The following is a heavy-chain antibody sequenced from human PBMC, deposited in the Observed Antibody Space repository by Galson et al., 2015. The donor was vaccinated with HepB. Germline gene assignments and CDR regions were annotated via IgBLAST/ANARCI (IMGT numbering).Heavy chain of an antibody. CDR2: IIPILGLA. V-gene: IGHV1-69*02. Sequence: SVKVSCKASGDTFSSYIIRWVRQAPGQGLEWMGRIIPILGLANHAQKFQGRVTITADKSTRTAYMELSSLRSEDTAVYYCARGKYYYDSSGRPDYYSYGMDVWGQGTTVTVSS. CDR3: ARGKYYYDSSGRPDYYSYGMDV. D-gene: IGHD3-22*01. CDR1: GDTFSSYI. J-gene: IGHJ6*02.